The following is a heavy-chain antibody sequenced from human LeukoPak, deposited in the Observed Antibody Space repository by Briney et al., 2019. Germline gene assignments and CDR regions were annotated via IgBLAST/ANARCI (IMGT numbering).Heavy chain of an antibody. Sequence: SETLSLTCTVSGGSISNYYWSWIRQPPGRGLEWIGYILYSGSTTYNPSLKSRVTISVDTSKNQFSLKLRPVTAADTAVYYCARREYSSTWGANDYWGQGTLVTVSS. CDR3: ARREYSSTWGANDY. J-gene: IGHJ4*02. V-gene: IGHV4-59*01. D-gene: IGHD4-11*01. CDR2: ILYSGST. CDR1: GGSISNYY.